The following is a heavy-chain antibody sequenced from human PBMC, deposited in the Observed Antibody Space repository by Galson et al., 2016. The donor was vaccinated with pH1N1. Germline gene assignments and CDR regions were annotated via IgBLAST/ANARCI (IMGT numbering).Heavy chain of an antibody. Sequence: VYGGSFSDYYWSWIRQPPGKGLEWIGEVNPSGSTIYNTSLNSRVIISADTSRNQFSLTLTSGTAADTAVFFCARVDFGGKLGDWGQGTQVTVSS. J-gene: IGHJ4*02. V-gene: IGHV4-34*01. D-gene: IGHD3-10*01. CDR2: VNPSGST. CDR1: GGSFSDYY. CDR3: ARVDFGGKLGD.